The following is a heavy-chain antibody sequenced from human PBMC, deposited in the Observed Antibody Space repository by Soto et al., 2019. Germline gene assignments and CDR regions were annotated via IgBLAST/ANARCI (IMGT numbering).Heavy chain of an antibody. D-gene: IGHD3-3*01. V-gene: IGHV3-53*01. CDR3: ARVCTDFCSGYSFDX. CDR2: IYSGGST. Sequence: WGSLRLSCAASGFTVSSSYMNWVRQAPGKRLEWVSFIYSGGSTYYADSVKGLFTISRDNSKNTLYLQMNSLRAEDTAVYYCARVCTDFCSGYSFDXWGQGTMVTVSX. CDR1: GFTVSSSY. J-gene: IGHJ4*02.